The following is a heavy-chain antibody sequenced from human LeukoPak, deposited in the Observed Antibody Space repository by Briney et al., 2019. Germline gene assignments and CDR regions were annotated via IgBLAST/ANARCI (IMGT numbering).Heavy chain of an antibody. J-gene: IGHJ5*02. CDR1: GASISSGGYT. D-gene: IGHD2-15*01. CDR2: IYYSGIT. CDR3: ARAELVVVAATNLYNWFDP. Sequence: DPSETLSLTCDVSGASISSGGYTWNWNWIRQPPGKGPEWIGCIYYSGITYYKPSLKSRVTISVDTSKNQFSLKLSSVTAADTAVYYCARAELVVVAATNLYNWFDPWGQGTLVTVSS. V-gene: IGHV4-30-4*07.